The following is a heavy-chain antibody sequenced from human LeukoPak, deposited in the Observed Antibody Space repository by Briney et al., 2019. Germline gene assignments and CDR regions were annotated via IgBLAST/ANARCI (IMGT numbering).Heavy chain of an antibody. Sequence: SVKVSCKASGGTFSSYAISWVRQAPGQGLEWMGGIIPIFGTANYAQKFQGRVTITTDESTSTAYMELSSLRSEDTAVYYCARVRAVYGDYLGGYFDYWGQGTLVTVSS. V-gene: IGHV1-69*05. J-gene: IGHJ4*02. CDR2: IIPIFGTA. D-gene: IGHD4-17*01. CDR1: GGTFSSYA. CDR3: ARVRAVYGDYLGGYFDY.